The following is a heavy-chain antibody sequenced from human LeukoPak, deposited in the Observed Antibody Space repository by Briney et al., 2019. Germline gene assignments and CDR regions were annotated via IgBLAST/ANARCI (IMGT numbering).Heavy chain of an antibody. D-gene: IGHD1-26*01. CDR1: GGSISSYY. J-gene: IGHJ4*02. Sequence: SETLSLTCTVSGGSISSYYWSWIRQPPGKGLEWIGYIYYSGSTNYNPSLKSRVTISVDTSKNQFSLKLSSVTAADTAVYYCAREGSGSSSGNYYFDYWGQGTLVTVPS. CDR2: IYYSGST. CDR3: AREGSGSSSGNYYFDY. V-gene: IGHV4-59*12.